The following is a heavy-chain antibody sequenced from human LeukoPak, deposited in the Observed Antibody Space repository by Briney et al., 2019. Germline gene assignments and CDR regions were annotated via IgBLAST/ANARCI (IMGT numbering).Heavy chain of an antibody. J-gene: IGHJ4*02. CDR3: ARSGYNWNDVIYFDY. V-gene: IGHV3-23*01. Sequence: GGSLRLSCAASGFTFSTYAMSWVRQAPGKGLEWVSIISGSSRHIYYADSVKGRFTISRDNSKNTLYLQMNSLRAEDTAVYYCARSGYNWNDVIYFDYWGQGTLVTVSS. D-gene: IGHD1-1*01. CDR2: ISGSSRHI. CDR1: GFTFSTYA.